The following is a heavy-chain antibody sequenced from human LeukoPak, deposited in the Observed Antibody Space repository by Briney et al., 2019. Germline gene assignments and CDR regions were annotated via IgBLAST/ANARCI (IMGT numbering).Heavy chain of an antibody. Sequence: GGSLRLSCAASGFTFISYVMHWVRQAPGKGLEWVAFIRYDGSNKYYADPVKGRFTISRDNSKNTLYLQMNSLRAEDTAVYYCAKLTTTWELRGAYFDYWGQGTLVTVSS. CDR2: IRYDGSNK. J-gene: IGHJ4*02. CDR1: GFTFISYV. V-gene: IGHV3-30*02. D-gene: IGHD1-26*01. CDR3: AKLTTTWELRGAYFDY.